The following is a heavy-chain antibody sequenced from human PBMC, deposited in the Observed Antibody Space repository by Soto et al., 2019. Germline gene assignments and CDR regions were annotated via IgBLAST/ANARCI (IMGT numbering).Heavy chain of an antibody. CDR2: ILPIFGTA. J-gene: IGHJ5*02. CDR3: AIGTSGSYYTPFWFDP. CDR1: GGTFSSYA. Sequence: QVQLGQSGAEVKKPGSSVKVSCNASGGTFSSYAISWVRQAPGQGLEWMGGILPIFGTANYAQKFQGRVTSTADESTSTAYMELSRLRSEDTAVYYCAIGTSGSYYTPFWFDPWGQGTLVTVSS. V-gene: IGHV1-69*12. D-gene: IGHD3-10*01.